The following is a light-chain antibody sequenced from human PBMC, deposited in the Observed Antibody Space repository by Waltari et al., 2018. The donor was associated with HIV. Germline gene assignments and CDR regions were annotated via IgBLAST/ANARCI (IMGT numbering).Light chain of an antibody. Sequence: EIVLTQSPVTLSFSPGERATLSCRASQSVSSSYLAWYQQKPGQAPRLLIYGASSRATGIPDRFSGSGSGTDFTLTISRLESEDFAVYYCQQYGSSNWTFGQGTKVEI. CDR3: QQYGSSNWT. CDR1: QSVSSSY. V-gene: IGKV3-20*01. CDR2: GAS. J-gene: IGKJ1*01.